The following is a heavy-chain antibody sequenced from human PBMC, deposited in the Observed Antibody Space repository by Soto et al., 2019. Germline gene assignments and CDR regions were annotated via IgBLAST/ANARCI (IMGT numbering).Heavy chain of an antibody. D-gene: IGHD5-12*01. J-gene: IGHJ6*02. CDR2: IYYSGST. CDR1: GGSISSGGYY. Sequence: SETLSLTCTVSGGSISSGGYYWSWIRQHPGKGLEWIGYIYYSGSTYYNPSLKSRVTISVDTSKNQFSLKLSSVTAADTAVYYCARAPPGVRWLQFGRSLGPYGMDVWGQGTTLTVSS. CDR3: ARAPPGVRWLQFGRSLGPYGMDV. V-gene: IGHV4-31*03.